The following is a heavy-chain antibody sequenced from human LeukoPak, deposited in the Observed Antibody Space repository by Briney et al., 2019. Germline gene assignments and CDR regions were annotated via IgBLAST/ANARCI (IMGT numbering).Heavy chain of an antibody. J-gene: IGHJ6*03. CDR2: ISSSSSYI. D-gene: IGHD4-17*01. CDR1: GFTFSSYS. V-gene: IGHV3-21*01. Sequence: PGGSLRLSCAASGFTFSSYSMNRVRQAPGKGLEWVSSISSSSSYIYYADSVKGRFTISRDNAKNSLYLRMNSLRAEDTAVYYCARDDLYGNYFYYMDVWGKGTTVTVSS. CDR3: ARDDLYGNYFYYMDV.